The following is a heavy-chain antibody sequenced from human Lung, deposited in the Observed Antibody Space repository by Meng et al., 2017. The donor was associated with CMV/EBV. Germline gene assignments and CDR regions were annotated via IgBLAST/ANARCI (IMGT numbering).Heavy chain of an antibody. J-gene: IGHJ4*02. CDR3: ARESDILTGGLDY. CDR1: GFSFSQYW. V-gene: IGHV3-74*01. D-gene: IGHD3-9*01. Sequence: AGSGFSFSQYWRHWVRQAPGKGLVWVPHTDPDGKTTNYADSVKGRFTISRDNAKKTLYLQMNSLRAEDTAVYYCARESDILTGGLDYWGQGTLVTVSS. CDR2: TDPDGKTT.